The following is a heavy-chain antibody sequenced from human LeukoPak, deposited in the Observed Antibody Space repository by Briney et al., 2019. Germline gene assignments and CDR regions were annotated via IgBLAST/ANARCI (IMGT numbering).Heavy chain of an antibody. Sequence: SETLSLTCTASGGSISNYYWSWIRQPAGKGLEWIGRVYISGNADYSPSLKSRVSISEDKSKNQFSLKLSSVTAADTAVYYCAREGGFWSGFYYFDYWGQGTLDTVSS. J-gene: IGHJ4*02. V-gene: IGHV4-4*07. CDR3: AREGGFWSGFYYFDY. CDR2: VYISGNA. D-gene: IGHD3-3*01. CDR1: GGSISNYY.